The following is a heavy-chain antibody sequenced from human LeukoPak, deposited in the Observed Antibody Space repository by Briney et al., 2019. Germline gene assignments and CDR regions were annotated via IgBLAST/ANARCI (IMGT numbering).Heavy chain of an antibody. Sequence: SETLSLTCTVSGGSISSSSYYWGWIRQPPGKGLEWIGSIYYSGSTYYNPSLKSRVTISVDTSKNQFSLKLSSVTAADTAVYYCARFAYCGGHCWYYFDYWGQGSLVTVSS. J-gene: IGHJ4*02. CDR2: IYYSGST. D-gene: IGHD2-21*02. CDR3: ARFAYCGGHCWYYFDY. V-gene: IGHV4-39*07. CDR1: GGSISSSSYY.